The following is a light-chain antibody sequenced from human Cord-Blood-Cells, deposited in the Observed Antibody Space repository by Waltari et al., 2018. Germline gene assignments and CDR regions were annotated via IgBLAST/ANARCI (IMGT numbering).Light chain of an antibody. V-gene: IGLV2-14*01. Sequence: QSALTQPASVSGSRGQSITISCPGTSSDVGGYNYVSWYQQHPGKAPKLMIYDVRNRPSGVSKRFSGSKSGNTASLTISGLQAEDEADYYCSSYTSSSTYVFGTGTKVTVL. CDR2: DVR. J-gene: IGLJ1*01. CDR3: SSYTSSSTYV. CDR1: SSDVGGYNY.